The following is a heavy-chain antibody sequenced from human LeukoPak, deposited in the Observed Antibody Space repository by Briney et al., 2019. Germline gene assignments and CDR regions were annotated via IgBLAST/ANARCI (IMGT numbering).Heavy chain of an antibody. V-gene: IGHV3-48*01. J-gene: IGHJ2*01. CDR2: ISSSGTTI. CDR3: ARDRAPPESLYFDL. CDR1: GFTFSSYG. Sequence: PGGSLRLSCAASGFTFSSYGMNWVRQAPGKGLEWVSYISSSGTTIYDADSVKGRFTISRDVFKNTVYLQMNSLRAEDTAVYYWARDRAPPESLYFDLWGRCTLVPVS.